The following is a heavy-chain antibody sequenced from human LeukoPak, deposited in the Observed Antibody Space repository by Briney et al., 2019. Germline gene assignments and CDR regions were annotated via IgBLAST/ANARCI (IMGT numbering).Heavy chain of an antibody. V-gene: IGHV1-46*01. Sequence: ASVKVSCKASGYAFSSNYLHWVRQAPGQGLEWMGIIDPSGGSTSYAQKFQGRVTMTRDTSTSTVYMELSSLRFEDTAVYYCAREGVPATVSFDYWGQGTLVTVSS. CDR1: GYAFSSNY. J-gene: IGHJ4*02. D-gene: IGHD2-15*01. CDR2: IDPSGGST. CDR3: AREGVPATVSFDY.